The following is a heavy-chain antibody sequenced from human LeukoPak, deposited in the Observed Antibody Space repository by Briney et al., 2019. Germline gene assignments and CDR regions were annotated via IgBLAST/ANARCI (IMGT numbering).Heavy chain of an antibody. J-gene: IGHJ4*02. D-gene: IGHD3-22*01. Sequence: SETLSLTCTVSRGSISSYYWSWIRQPPGQGLEWIGYFYYSGSTDYNPSLKSRVNISVDTSKNQFSLKLSSVTAADTAVYFCARVRVSSGSHPWYFDYWGQGTLVTVSS. CDR3: ARVRVSSGSHPWYFDY. CDR2: FYYSGST. CDR1: RGSISSYY. V-gene: IGHV4-59*01.